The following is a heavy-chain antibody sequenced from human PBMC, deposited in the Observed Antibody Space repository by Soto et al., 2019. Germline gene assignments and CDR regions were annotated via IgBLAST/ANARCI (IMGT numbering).Heavy chain of an antibody. CDR3: ARDRSPYCSGGSCYSWFDY. V-gene: IGHV3-33*01. Sequence: QVQLVESGGGVVQPGRSLRLSCAASGFTFSSYGMHWVRQAPGKGLEWVAVIWYDGSNKYYADSVKGRFTISRDNSKNTLYLQMNILRAEDTAVYYCARDRSPYCSGGSCYSWFDYWGQGTLVTVSS. D-gene: IGHD2-15*01. CDR1: GFTFSSYG. J-gene: IGHJ4*02. CDR2: IWYDGSNK.